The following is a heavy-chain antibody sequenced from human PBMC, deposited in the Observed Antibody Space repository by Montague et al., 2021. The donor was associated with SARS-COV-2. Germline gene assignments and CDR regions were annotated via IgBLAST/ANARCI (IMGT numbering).Heavy chain of an antibody. V-gene: IGHV6-1*01. D-gene: IGHD6-13*01. CDR2: TYYRSKWYN. CDR1: GDSVSSNSAA. J-gene: IGHJ4*02. CDR3: VRGGSWLYYFDY. Sequence: CAISGDSVSSNSAAWNWIRQSPSRGLEWLGRTYYRSKWYNDYAVPVKSRITINPDTSKNQFSLQLNSVTPEDTAVYYCVRGGSWLYYFDYWGQGTLVTVSS.